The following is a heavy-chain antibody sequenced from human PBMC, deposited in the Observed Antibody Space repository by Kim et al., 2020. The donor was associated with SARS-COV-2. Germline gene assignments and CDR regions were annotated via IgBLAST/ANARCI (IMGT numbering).Heavy chain of an antibody. J-gene: IGHJ4*02. Sequence: SETLSLTCAVYGGSFSGYYWSWIRQPPGKGLEWIGEINHSGSTNYNPSLKSRVTISVDTSKNQFSLKLSSVTAADTAVYYCARGKSDYYGSGSYLYWGQGTLVTVSS. D-gene: IGHD3-10*01. CDR3: ARGKSDYYGSGSYLY. CDR1: GGSFSGYY. CDR2: INHSGST. V-gene: IGHV4-34*01.